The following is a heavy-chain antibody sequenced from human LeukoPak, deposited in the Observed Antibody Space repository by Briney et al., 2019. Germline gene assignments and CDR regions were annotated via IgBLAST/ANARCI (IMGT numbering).Heavy chain of an antibody. CDR1: GGSISSYY. J-gene: IGHJ3*02. V-gene: IGHV4-4*07. Sequence: SETLSLTCTVSGGSISSYYWSWIRQPAGKGLEWIGRIYTSGSTNYNPSLKSRVTMSVDTSKNQFSLKLSSVTAADTAVYYCARGGCSGGSCYTAHDAFDIWGQGTMVTVSS. D-gene: IGHD2-15*01. CDR2: IYTSGST. CDR3: ARGGCSGGSCYTAHDAFDI.